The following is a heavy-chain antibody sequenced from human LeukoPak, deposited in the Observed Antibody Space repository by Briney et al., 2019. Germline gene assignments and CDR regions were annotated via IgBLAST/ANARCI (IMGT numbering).Heavy chain of an antibody. V-gene: IGHV3-33*01. CDR1: GFIFSNYG. CDR2: IWFDGSNK. Sequence: PGGSLRLSCAASGFIFSNYGMHWVRQAPGKGLEWVSLIWFDGSNKYYADSVKGRFTISRDNSKNTLYLQMNSLRAEDTAVYYCARGVGSGSRLRAGDYWGQGTLVTVSS. J-gene: IGHJ4*02. D-gene: IGHD1-26*01. CDR3: ARGVGSGSRLRAGDY.